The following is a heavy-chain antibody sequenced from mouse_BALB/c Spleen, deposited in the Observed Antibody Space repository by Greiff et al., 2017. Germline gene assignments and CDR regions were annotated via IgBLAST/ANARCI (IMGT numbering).Heavy chain of an antibody. CDR2: IYPGDGDT. CDR3: ARGEPYFDY. Sequence: VKLQESGAELVRPGSSVKISCKASGYAFSSYWMNWVKQRPGQGLEWIGQIYPGDGDTNYNGKFKGKATLTADKSSSTAYMQRSSLTSEDSAVYCCARGEPYFDYWGQGTTLTVSS. J-gene: IGHJ2*01. CDR1: GYAFSSYW. V-gene: IGHV1-80*01.